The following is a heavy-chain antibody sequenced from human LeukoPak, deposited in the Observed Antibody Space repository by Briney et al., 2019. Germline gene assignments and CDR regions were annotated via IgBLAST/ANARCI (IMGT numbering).Heavy chain of an antibody. J-gene: IGHJ5*02. CDR3: ARDRYSSTSWFDP. D-gene: IGHD6-19*01. Sequence: SETLSLTCTVSGGSISSYYWSWIRQPPGKGLEWIGYIYYSGSTNYNPSLKSRVTISVDTPKNQFSLKLSSVTAADTAVYYCARDRYSSTSWFDPWGQGTLVTVSS. CDR1: GGSISSYY. V-gene: IGHV4-59*01. CDR2: IYYSGST.